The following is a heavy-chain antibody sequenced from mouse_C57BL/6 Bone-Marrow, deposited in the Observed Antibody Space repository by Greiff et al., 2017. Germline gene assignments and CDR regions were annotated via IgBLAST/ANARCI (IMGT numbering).Heavy chain of an antibody. V-gene: IGHV1-61*01. CDR1: GYTFTSYW. CDR3: ARRIYYYGSTYWYFDV. Sequence: QVQLQQPGAELVRPGSSVKLSCKASGYTFTSYWMDWVKQRPGQGLEWIGNIYPSDSETHYNQKFKDKATLTVDKSSSTAYMQLSSLTSEDSAVYYCARRIYYYGSTYWYFDVWGTGTTVTVSS. CDR2: IYPSDSET. D-gene: IGHD1-1*01. J-gene: IGHJ1*03.